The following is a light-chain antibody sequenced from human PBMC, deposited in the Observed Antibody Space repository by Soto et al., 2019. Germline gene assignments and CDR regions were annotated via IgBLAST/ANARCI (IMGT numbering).Light chain of an antibody. CDR2: ANS. Sequence: QLVLTQPPSVSGAPGQRVTLTFTGASSNIGASYDVHWYQHLAGTAPKLLIYANSHRPSGVPDRFSGSKSGTSASLAITGLKAEDEADYYCQSYDSRLSGSVFGGGTKLTVL. CDR3: QSYDSRLSGSV. V-gene: IGLV1-40*01. J-gene: IGLJ3*02. CDR1: SSNIGASYD.